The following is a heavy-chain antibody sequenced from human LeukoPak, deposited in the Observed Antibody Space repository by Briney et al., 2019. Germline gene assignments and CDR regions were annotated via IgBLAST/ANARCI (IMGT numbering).Heavy chain of an antibody. CDR3: AKGDYGGYSHGFDI. V-gene: IGHV3-30*18. CDR2: ISYDGSKK. CDR1: GFTFSGYD. D-gene: IGHD4-23*01. Sequence: PGGSLRLSCAASGFTFSGYDMHWVRQAPGKGLEWVAVISYDGSKKYYGDSVQGRFTISRDNSKNTLFLQMNSLRAEDTATYYCAKGDYGGYSHGFDIWGQGARVTVSS. J-gene: IGHJ3*02.